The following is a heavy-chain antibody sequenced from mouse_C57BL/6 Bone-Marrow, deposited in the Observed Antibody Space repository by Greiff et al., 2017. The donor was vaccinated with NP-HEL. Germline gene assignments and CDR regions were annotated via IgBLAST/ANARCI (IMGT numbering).Heavy chain of an antibody. CDR2: INPYNGGT. Sequence: LVEPGASVKMSCKASGYTFTDYYMNWVKQSHGKSLEWIGVINPYNGGTSYNQKFKGKATLTVDKSSSTAYMELNSLTSEYSAVYYCARRLPMDYWGQGTSVTVSS. CDR1: GYTFTDYY. J-gene: IGHJ4*01. V-gene: IGHV1-19*01. CDR3: ARRLPMDY.